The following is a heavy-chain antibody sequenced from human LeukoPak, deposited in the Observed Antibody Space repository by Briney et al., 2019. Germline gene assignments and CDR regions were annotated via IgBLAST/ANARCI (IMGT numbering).Heavy chain of an antibody. CDR1: GFTFSSYA. V-gene: IGHV3-30*01. CDR3: ARDFEAHDLRPIGY. D-gene: IGHD3-3*01. CDR2: ISYGGDNK. J-gene: IGHJ4*02. Sequence: GGSLRLSCAASGFTFSSYAMHRVRQAPGKGLEWVAVISYGGDNKYYADSVKGRFTISRDNSKNTLYLQMNSLRAEDTAVYYCARDFEAHDLRPIGYWGQGTLVTVSS.